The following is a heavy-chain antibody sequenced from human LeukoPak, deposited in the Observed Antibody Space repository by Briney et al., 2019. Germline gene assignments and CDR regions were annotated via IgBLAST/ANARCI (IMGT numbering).Heavy chain of an antibody. D-gene: IGHD2-15*01. J-gene: IGHJ4*02. Sequence: GGSLRLSCVASGFTFGSYVMSWVRQAPGKGPEWVSAISGDGGTYYADSVKGRFTISRDNSKNTLYLQMNSLGGEDTALYYCARYCGAASCYSGFDYWGQGTLVTVAS. CDR2: ISGDGGT. CDR3: ARYCGAASCYSGFDY. CDR1: GFTFGSYV. V-gene: IGHV3-23*01.